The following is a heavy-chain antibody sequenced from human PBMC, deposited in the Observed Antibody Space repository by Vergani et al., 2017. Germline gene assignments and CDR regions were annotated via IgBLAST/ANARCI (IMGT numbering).Heavy chain of an antibody. Sequence: QVQLQQWGAGLLKPSETLSLTCAVYGGSFSGYYWSWIRQPPVKGLEWIGEINHSGSTNYNPSLKSRVTISVDTSKNQFSLKLSSVTAADMAVYYCARGQEYSSWGWFFDLWGRGTLVTVSS. CDR1: GGSFSGYY. V-gene: IGHV4-34*01. CDR2: INHSGST. CDR3: ARGQEYSSWGWFFDL. D-gene: IGHD6-6*01. J-gene: IGHJ2*01.